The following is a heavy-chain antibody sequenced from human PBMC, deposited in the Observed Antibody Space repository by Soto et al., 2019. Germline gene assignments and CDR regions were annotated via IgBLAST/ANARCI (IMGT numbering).Heavy chain of an antibody. CDR2: IYYSGST. V-gene: IGHV4-39*01. Sequence: QLQLQESGPGLVKPSETLSLTCTVSGGSISSSSYYWGWIRQPPGKGLEWIGSIYYSGSTYYNPSRTRRVTISVDTSKTQFSLKLSSVTAADTAVYYCARCTDFELRYFDWPSRGDWFDPLGQGTLVIVSS. CDR1: GGSISSSSYY. CDR3: ARCTDFELRYFDWPSRGDWFDP. D-gene: IGHD3-9*01. J-gene: IGHJ5*02.